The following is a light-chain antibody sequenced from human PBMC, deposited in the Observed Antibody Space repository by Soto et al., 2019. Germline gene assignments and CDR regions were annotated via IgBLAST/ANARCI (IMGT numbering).Light chain of an antibody. Sequence: EIVLTQSPGTLSLSPGERATLSCRASQSVSSSYLAWYQQKPGQAPRLLIYGASSRATGIPDRFSGSGSGTDFTLTISRLEPEDFAVYYCQQYGSSPLTFGGWTQVEIK. CDR2: GAS. V-gene: IGKV3-20*01. CDR3: QQYGSSPLT. J-gene: IGKJ4*01. CDR1: QSVSSSY.